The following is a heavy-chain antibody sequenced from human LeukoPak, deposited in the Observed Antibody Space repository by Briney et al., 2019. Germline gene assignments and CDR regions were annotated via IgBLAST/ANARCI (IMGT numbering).Heavy chain of an antibody. CDR1: GFTFSSYG. CDR3: ATLSTFSSNWHDY. Sequence: GGSLRLSCAASGFTFSSYGMHWVRQAPGKGLEWVAFIRYDGSNKYYADSVKDRFTVSRDNSKNTMYLQMNGLRVEDTAVYYCATLSTFSSNWHDYWGQGTLVTVSS. V-gene: IGHV3-30*02. D-gene: IGHD2-2*01. CDR2: IRYDGSNK. J-gene: IGHJ4*02.